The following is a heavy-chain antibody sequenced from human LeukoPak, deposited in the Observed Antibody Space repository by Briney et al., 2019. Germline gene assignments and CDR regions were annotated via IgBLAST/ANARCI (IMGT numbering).Heavy chain of an antibody. J-gene: IGHJ3*02. CDR1: RFSLSSYY. CDR2: ISYDGTNT. CDR3: GRDLVGGAFDS. D-gene: IGHD1-26*01. V-gene: IGHV3-30-3*01. Sequence: GGSLRLSCPASRFSLSSYYMHWVRQAPGKGLEWVAVISYDGTNTFYAESVKGRFTISRDNDKNTMYLQMNSPRAEDTAVYYCGRDLVGGAFDSWGQGTMVTVSP.